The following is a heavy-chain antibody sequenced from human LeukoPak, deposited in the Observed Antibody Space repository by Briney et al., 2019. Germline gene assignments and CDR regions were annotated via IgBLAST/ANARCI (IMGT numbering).Heavy chain of an antibody. CDR1: GFTFSSYG. J-gene: IGHJ4*02. V-gene: IGHV3-33*01. CDR2: IWYDGSNK. Sequence: PGRSLRLSCAASGFTFSSYGMHWVRQAPGKGLEWVAVIWYDGSNKYYADSVKGRFTISRDNSKNTLYLQMNSLRAEDTGVYYCARDALVLSHFIDYWGQGTLVTVSS. D-gene: IGHD6-6*01. CDR3: ARDALVLSHFIDY.